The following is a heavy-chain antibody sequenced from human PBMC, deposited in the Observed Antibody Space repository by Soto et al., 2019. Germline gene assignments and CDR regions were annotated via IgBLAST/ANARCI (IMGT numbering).Heavy chain of an antibody. J-gene: IGHJ5*02. V-gene: IGHV4-30-4*01. CDR1: GGSISSGDYY. CDR3: ARDAAVAGTFGWFDP. Sequence: SETLSLTCTVSGGSISSGDYYWSWIRQPPGKGLEWIGYIYYSGSTYYNPSLKSRVTISVDTSKNQFSLKLSSVTAADTAVYYCARDAAVAGTFGWFDPWGQGTLVTVSS. CDR2: IYYSGST. D-gene: IGHD6-19*01.